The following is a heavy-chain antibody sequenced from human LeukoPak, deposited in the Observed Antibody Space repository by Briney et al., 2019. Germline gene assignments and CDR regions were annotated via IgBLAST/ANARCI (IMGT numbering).Heavy chain of an antibody. CDR2: ISSSGSTI. V-gene: IGHV3-48*03. D-gene: IGHD3-22*01. CDR3: AKEGGVSSGHWEGYFDY. Sequence: QPGGSLRLSCAASGFTFSSYEMNWVRQAPGKGLEWVSYISSSGSTIYYADSVKGRFTISRDNAKNSLYLQMNSLRAEGTAVYYCAKEGGVSSGHWEGYFDYWGQGTLVTVSS. CDR1: GFTFSSYE. J-gene: IGHJ4*02.